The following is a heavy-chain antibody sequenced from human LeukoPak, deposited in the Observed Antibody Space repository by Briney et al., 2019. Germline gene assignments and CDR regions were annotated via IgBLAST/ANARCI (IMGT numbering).Heavy chain of an antibody. D-gene: IGHD4-17*01. CDR2: MNPNSGNT. CDR1: GYTFTSYD. CDR3: ARDNGDFDDYYYYGMDV. J-gene: IGHJ6*02. V-gene: IGHV1-8*01. Sequence: ASVKVSCKASGYTFTSYDINWVRQATGQWLEWMGWMNPNSGNTGYAQKFQGRVTMTRNTSISTAYMELSSLRSEDTAVYYCARDNGDFDDYYYYGMDVWGQGTTVTVSS.